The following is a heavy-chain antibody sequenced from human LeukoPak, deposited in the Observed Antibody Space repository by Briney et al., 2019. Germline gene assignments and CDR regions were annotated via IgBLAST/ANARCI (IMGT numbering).Heavy chain of an antibody. J-gene: IGHJ4*01. CDR3: AGEHPPAGGRLDY. D-gene: IGHD2-2*01. CDR2: IYTGGIT. CDR1: TLTVTINH. Sequence: GGSLRLSCAASTLTVTINHIACDRQAPGKGLEWVSVIYTGGITYYADSVSGRFTISRDNSKNTLYLQMNSLRVEDTALYYCAGEHPPAGGRLDYWGHGTQATVSS. V-gene: IGHV3-53*01.